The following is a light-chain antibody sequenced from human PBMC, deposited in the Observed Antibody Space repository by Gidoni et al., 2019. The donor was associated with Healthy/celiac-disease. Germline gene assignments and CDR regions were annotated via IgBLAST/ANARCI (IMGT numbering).Light chain of an antibody. J-gene: IGKJ5*01. CDR2: GAS. CDR3: QQYGSSPLIT. CDR1: QSVSSSY. V-gene: IGKV3-20*01. Sequence: PGTLSLSPGERATLSCRASQSVSSSYLAWYQQKPGQAPRLLIYGASSRATGIPDRFSGSGSGTDFTLTISRLEPEDFAVYYCQQYGSSPLITFGQGTRLEIK.